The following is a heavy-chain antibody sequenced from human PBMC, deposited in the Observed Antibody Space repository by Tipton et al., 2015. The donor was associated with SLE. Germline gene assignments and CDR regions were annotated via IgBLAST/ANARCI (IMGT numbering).Heavy chain of an antibody. J-gene: IGHJ6*02. CDR3: ARDNVDFMNGGGYNGMDV. V-gene: IGHV4-59*11. D-gene: IGHD4-23*01. CDR1: GGPISSHY. Sequence: GLVKPSETLSLTCTVSGGPISSHYWSWIRQPPGQGLEWMGYIYHSGGTTYNPSLKSRVTISIDTSKNQFSLKLSSVTAADTAVYYCARDNVDFMNGGGYNGMDVWGQGTTVTVSS. CDR2: IYHSGGT.